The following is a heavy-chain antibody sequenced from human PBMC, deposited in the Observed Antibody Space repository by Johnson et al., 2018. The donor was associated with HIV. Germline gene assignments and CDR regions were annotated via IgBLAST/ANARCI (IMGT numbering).Heavy chain of an antibody. V-gene: IGHV3-33*08. CDR2: ISFDGNLK. Sequence: QVQLVESGGGVVQPGKSLTLSCVGSGLSFSNFGIHWVRQAPGKGPEWVAVISFDGNLKKYADSVKGRFTISRDNAKNSLYLQMNSLRAEDTAVYYCARDGPWLQSQRDAFDIWGQGTMVTVSS. J-gene: IGHJ3*02. CDR1: GLSFSNFG. D-gene: IGHD5-24*01. CDR3: ARDGPWLQSQRDAFDI.